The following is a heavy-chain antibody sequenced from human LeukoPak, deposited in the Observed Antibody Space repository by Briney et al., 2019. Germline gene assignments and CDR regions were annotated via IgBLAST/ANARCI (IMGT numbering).Heavy chain of an antibody. J-gene: IGHJ6*03. CDR1: GGSISSYY. Sequence: PSETLSLTCTVSGGSISSYYWSWIRQRPGKGLECIGYIYYSGSINYNPSLKSRVTISIDPSKTQFSLQLSSVTAADTAVYFCARGSGFSYMDVWGKGTTVTISS. V-gene: IGHV4-59*01. D-gene: IGHD5-12*01. CDR2: IYYSGSI. CDR3: ARGSGFSYMDV.